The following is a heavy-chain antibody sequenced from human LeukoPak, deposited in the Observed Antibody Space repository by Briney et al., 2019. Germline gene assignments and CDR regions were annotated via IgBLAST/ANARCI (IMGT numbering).Heavy chain of an antibody. D-gene: IGHD1-26*01. CDR3: ATRGRSGYYYGMDV. V-gene: IGHV3-66*01. Sequence: GGSLRLSCAASGFIVSNNYMSWARQAPGKGLEWVSITSSRGTTYYADSFRGRFTISRANSQNTLSLQMNTLRAADTAVYYCATRGRSGYYYGMDVWGQGTTGTVSS. CDR2: TSSRGTT. CDR1: GFIVSNNY. J-gene: IGHJ6*02.